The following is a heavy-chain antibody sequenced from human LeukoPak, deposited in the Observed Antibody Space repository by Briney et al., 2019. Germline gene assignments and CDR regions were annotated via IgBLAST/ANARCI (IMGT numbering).Heavy chain of an antibody. CDR3: ASIGDFWSLQR. CDR1: GGTFSSYA. D-gene: IGHD3-3*01. V-gene: IGHV1-69*04. Sequence: SVKVSCKASGGTFSSYAISWVRQAPGQGLEWMGRIIPILGIANYAQKFQGRVTITADKSTSTAYMELSSLRSEDTAVYYCASIGDFWSLQRWGQGTLVTVSS. CDR2: IIPILGIA. J-gene: IGHJ1*01.